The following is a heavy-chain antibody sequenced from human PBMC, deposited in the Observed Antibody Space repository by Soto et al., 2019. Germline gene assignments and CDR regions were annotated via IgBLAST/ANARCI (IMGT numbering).Heavy chain of an antibody. CDR3: ARVGGYGMDV. Sequence: SETLSLTCAVSGYSISSGYYWGWIRQPPGKGLEWIGSICHSGSTYNNPSLKSRVTISVDTSKNQFSLKLSSVTAADTAVYYCARVGGYGMDVCGQGATLTVYS. CDR2: ICHSGST. D-gene: IGHD3-10*01. J-gene: IGHJ6*02. V-gene: IGHV4-38-2*01. CDR1: GYSISSGYY.